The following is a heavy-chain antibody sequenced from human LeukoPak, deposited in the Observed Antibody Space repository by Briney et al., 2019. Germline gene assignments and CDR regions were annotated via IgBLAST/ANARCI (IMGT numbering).Heavy chain of an antibody. J-gene: IGHJ3*02. V-gene: IGHV4-34*01. Sequence: KPSETLSLTCAVYGGSFSGYYWSWIRQPPGKGLEWIGEINHSGSTNYNPSLKSRVTISVDTSKNQFSLKLSSVTAADTAVYYCARHNYRGAYDAFDIWGQGTMVTVSS. D-gene: IGHD4-11*01. CDR2: INHSGST. CDR3: ARHNYRGAYDAFDI. CDR1: GGSFSGYY.